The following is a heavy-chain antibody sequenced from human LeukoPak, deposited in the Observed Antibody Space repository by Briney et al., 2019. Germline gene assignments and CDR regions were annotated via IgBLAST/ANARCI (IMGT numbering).Heavy chain of an antibody. V-gene: IGHV4-39*01. D-gene: IGHD6-19*01. CDR2: IYYSGST. CDR3: ASKPPMFSGGWYR. J-gene: IGHJ4*02. Sequence: PSETLSLTCTVSGGSISSSSYYWGWIRQPPGKGLEWIGSIYYSGSTYYNPSLKSRVTISVDTSKNQFSLKLSSVTAADTAVYYCASKPPMFSGGWYRWGQGTLVTVSS. CDR1: GGSISSSSYY.